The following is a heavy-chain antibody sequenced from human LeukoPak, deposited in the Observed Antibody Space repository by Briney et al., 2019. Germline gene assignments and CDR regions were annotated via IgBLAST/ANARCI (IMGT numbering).Heavy chain of an antibody. CDR2: ISSSSSYI. CDR1: GFTFSSYR. D-gene: IGHD2-2*02. V-gene: IGHV3-21*01. Sequence: GGSLRLSCAASGFTFSSYRMNGVRQAPGKGLEWGSSISSSSSYIYYADSVKGRFTISRDKAKNSLYLQMNRLRAEDTVVYYCASDIVVVPAAIAPRAFDIWGQGTMVTVSS. CDR3: ASDIVVVPAAIAPRAFDI. J-gene: IGHJ3*02.